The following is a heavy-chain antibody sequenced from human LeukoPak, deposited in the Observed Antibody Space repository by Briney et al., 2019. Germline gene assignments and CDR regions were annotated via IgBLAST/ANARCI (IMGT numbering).Heavy chain of an antibody. D-gene: IGHD1-26*01. CDR1: GGSISSYY. J-gene: IGHJ5*02. V-gene: IGHV4-59*01. Sequence: PETLSLTCTVSGGSISSYYWSWIRQPPGKGLEWIGYIYYSGSTNYNPSLKSRVTISVDTSKNQFSLKLSSVTAADTAVYYCARSDSGSYYGDWFDPWGQGTLVTVSS. CDR2: IYYSGST. CDR3: ARSDSGSYYGDWFDP.